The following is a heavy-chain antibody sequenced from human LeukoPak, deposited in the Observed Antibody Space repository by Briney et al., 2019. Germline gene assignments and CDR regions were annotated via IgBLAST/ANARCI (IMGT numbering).Heavy chain of an antibody. CDR2: ISWNSGSI. CDR3: AKDMRGSGSQSYYYYYYGMDV. J-gene: IGHJ6*02. Sequence: PGGSLRLSCAASGFTFDDYAMHWVRQAPGKGLEWVSGISWNSGSIGCADSVKGRFTISRDNAKNSLYLQMNSLRAEDTALYYCAKDMRGSGSQSYYYYYYGMDVWGQGTTVTVSS. V-gene: IGHV3-9*01. D-gene: IGHD1-26*01. CDR1: GFTFDDYA.